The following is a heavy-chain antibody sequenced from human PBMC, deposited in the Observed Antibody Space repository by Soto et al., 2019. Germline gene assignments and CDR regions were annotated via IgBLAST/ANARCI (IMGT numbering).Heavy chain of an antibody. J-gene: IGHJ6*02. CDR1: GYTFTSYG. CDR2: ISAYNGNT. Sequence: QVQLVQSGAEVKKPGASVKVSCKASGYTFTSYGISWVRQAPGQGLEWMGWISAYNGNTNYAQKLQGRGTMTTDTSTSTAYMELRSLRSDDTAVYYCARDLGLLGYCSGGSCHNYGMDVWGQGTTVTVSS. V-gene: IGHV1-18*01. CDR3: ARDLGLLGYCSGGSCHNYGMDV. D-gene: IGHD2-15*01.